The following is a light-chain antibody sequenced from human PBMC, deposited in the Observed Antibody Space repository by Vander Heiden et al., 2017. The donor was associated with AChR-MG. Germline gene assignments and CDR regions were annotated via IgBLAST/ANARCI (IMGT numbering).Light chain of an antibody. CDR1: QSLGNY. CDR2: EAS. J-gene: IGKJ4*01. V-gene: IGKV3-11*01. Sequence: EIVLTQSPVTLSWPPGEIATLSFRASQSLGNYLAWYQQRPGHAPRLLIYEASNRATGVPAKFSGSGSGTDFTLTISSLEPEDFAVYYCQQCSNWPLTFGGGTKVESK. CDR3: QQCSNWPLT.